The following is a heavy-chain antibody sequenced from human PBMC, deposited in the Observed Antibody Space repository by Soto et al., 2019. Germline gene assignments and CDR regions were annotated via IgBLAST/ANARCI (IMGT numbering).Heavy chain of an antibody. CDR1: GDTLSTYA. CDR3: ARGPIVRGVALYGMDV. Sequence: QVQLVQSGAEVKKPGSSVKVSCKASGDTLSTYAISWVRQAPGQGLQWMGGIIPVIGTPNYAQKFQGRVTITADESMSTAYMELSSLRSEDTAVYYCARGPIVRGVALYGMDVWGQGTTVTVSS. CDR2: IIPVIGTP. J-gene: IGHJ6*02. D-gene: IGHD3-10*01. V-gene: IGHV1-69*01.